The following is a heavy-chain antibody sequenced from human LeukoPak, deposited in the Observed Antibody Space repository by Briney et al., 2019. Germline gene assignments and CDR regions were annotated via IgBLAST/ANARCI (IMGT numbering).Heavy chain of an antibody. CDR3: AREITSVLGVDWFDP. Sequence: GGSLRLSCAASGFIFTDYWMYWVRQAPGRGLAWVANIKEDGSEKNYVDSVKGRFTISRDNAKNTLYLQMTSLRAEDTAVYYCAREITSVLGVDWFDPWGQGTLVTVSS. CDR2: IKEDGSEK. J-gene: IGHJ5*02. V-gene: IGHV3-7*01. D-gene: IGHD1-14*01. CDR1: GFIFTDYW.